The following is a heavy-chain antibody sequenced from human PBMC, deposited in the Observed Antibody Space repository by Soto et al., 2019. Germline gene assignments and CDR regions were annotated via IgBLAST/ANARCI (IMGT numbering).Heavy chain of an antibody. Sequence: GESLKISCKGSGYSFTSYWISWVRQMPGKGLEWMGRIDPSDSYTNYSPSFQGHVTISADKSISTAYLQMNSLRVEDTALYYCARPPHGMDVWGQGTTVTVSS. J-gene: IGHJ6*02. V-gene: IGHV5-10-1*01. CDR3: ARPPHGMDV. CDR2: IDPSDSYT. CDR1: GYSFTSYW.